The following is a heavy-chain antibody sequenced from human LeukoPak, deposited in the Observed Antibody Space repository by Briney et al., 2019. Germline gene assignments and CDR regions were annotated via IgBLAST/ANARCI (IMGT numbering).Heavy chain of an antibody. Sequence: GGSLRLSCAASRFNLSSYWMHWVRQAPGKGLVWVSRINTDGRTTTYADSVKGRFTLSRDNAKNTLYLELSSLSADETAVYYCARDLVSSSGYWGQGTLVTVSS. CDR2: INTDGRTT. J-gene: IGHJ4*02. CDR3: ARDLVSSSGY. V-gene: IGHV3-74*01. CDR1: RFNLSSYW. D-gene: IGHD6-6*01.